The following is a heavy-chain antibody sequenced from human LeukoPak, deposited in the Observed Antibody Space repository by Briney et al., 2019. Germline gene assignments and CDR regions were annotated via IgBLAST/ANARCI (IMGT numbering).Heavy chain of an antibody. Sequence: GGSLRLSCAASGFTFSSYGMHWVRQAPGKGLEWVAFIRYDGSNKYYADSVKGRFTISRDNSKNTLYLQMNSLRAEDTAVYYCAKSVSSTTRGDYIDYWGQGTLVTVSS. CDR3: AKSVSSTTRGDYIDY. V-gene: IGHV3-30*02. CDR2: IRYDGSNK. D-gene: IGHD3-10*01. J-gene: IGHJ4*02. CDR1: GFTFSSYG.